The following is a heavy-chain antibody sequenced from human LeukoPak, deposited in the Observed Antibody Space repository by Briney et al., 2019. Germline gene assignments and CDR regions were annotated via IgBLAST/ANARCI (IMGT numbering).Heavy chain of an antibody. D-gene: IGHD3-10*01. CDR1: GFIFSDSA. Sequence: GGSLRLSCAASGFIFSDSAMHWVRQASGKGLEWVGRIRSKANSHATAYAASVKGRFTISRDDSKNTAYLQMNSLKSEDTAVYYCASGVPDYWGQGTLVTVSS. CDR3: ASGVPDY. V-gene: IGHV3-73*01. CDR2: IRSKANSHAT. J-gene: IGHJ4*02.